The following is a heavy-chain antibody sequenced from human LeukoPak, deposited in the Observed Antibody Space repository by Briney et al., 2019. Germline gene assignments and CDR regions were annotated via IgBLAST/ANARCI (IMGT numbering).Heavy chain of an antibody. D-gene: IGHD1-1*01. V-gene: IGHV4-59*08. CDR1: GDSISSYY. CDR3: ARRSGEFDP. CDR2: IYYSGST. Sequence: SETLALNCTVSGDSISSYYWICIQQPPGHGLEWIGYIYYSGSTNYNPSLKSRVTISVDTFKTQFSLKLSSVTAADTAVYYCARRSGEFDPWGQGTLVTVSS. J-gene: IGHJ5*02.